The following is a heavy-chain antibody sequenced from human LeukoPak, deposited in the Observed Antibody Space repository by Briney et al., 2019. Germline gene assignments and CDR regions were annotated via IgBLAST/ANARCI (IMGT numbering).Heavy chain of an antibody. CDR2: IRSDATTT. J-gene: IGHJ4*02. Sequence: PGMSLRLSCAASGFTFSPYAMHWVRLAPGKGLERVAVIRSDATTTQYADSVKGRFTISRDNSQNTVSLQMDSLRPEDTAVYYCTRNTGSHVEPGDSWGQGTLVTVSS. D-gene: IGHD1-26*01. CDR1: GFTFSPYA. CDR3: TRNTGSHVEPGDS. V-gene: IGHV3-30*04.